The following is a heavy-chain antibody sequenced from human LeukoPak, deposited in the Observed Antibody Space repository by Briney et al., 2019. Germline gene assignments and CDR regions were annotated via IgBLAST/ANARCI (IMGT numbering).Heavy chain of an antibody. Sequence: GGSLRLSCAASGFTFSSYGMHWVRQAPGKGLEWVAVISYDGSNKYYADSVKGRFTISRDNSKNTLYLQMNSLRAEDTAVYYCARDSDGDYVDAFDIWGQGTMVTVSS. CDR3: ARDSDGDYVDAFDI. CDR2: ISYDGSNK. CDR1: GFTFSSYG. J-gene: IGHJ3*02. V-gene: IGHV3-30*03. D-gene: IGHD4-17*01.